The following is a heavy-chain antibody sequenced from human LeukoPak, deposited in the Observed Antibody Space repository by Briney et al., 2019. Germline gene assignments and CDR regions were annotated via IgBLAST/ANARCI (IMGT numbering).Heavy chain of an antibody. J-gene: IGHJ4*02. CDR1: GGTLRRHT. V-gene: IGHV1-69*02. CDR3: ASRSHKTIVGADTREVGDY. Sequence: SVKVSCKASGGTLRRHTITWVRQAPGQGLEWMGRIIPMMGIANYAQKFQGRITITADTSTDTAYMDLISLRSEDTAVYYCASRSHKTIVGADTREVGDYWGQGTLVTVSS. D-gene: IGHD6-19*01. CDR2: IIPMMGIA.